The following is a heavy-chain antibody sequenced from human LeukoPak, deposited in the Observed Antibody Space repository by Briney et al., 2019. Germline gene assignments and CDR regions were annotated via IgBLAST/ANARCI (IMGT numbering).Heavy chain of an antibody. Sequence: GGSLRLSCAASGFTFSSYWMSWVRQAPGKGLEWVANIKQDGSEKYYVDSVKGRFTTSRDNAKNSLYLQMNSLRAEDTAVYYCARDHPVGYCSSTSCQNVYFDYWGQGTLVTVSS. J-gene: IGHJ4*02. V-gene: IGHV3-7*01. D-gene: IGHD2-2*01. CDR2: IKQDGSEK. CDR3: ARDHPVGYCSSTSCQNVYFDY. CDR1: GFTFSSYW.